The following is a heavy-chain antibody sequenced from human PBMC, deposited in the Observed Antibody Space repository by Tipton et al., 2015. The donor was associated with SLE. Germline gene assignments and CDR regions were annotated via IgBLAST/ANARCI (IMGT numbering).Heavy chain of an antibody. J-gene: IGHJ3*02. V-gene: IGHV4-34*01. CDR2: INHSGST. Sequence: TLSLTCAVYGGSFSGYYWSWIRQPPGKGLEWIGEINHSGSTNYNPSLKSRVTISVDTSKNQFSLKLSSVTAADTAVYHCARDRGELLGDAFDIWGQGTMVTVSS. CDR1: GGSFSGYY. CDR3: ARDRGELLGDAFDI. D-gene: IGHD1-26*01.